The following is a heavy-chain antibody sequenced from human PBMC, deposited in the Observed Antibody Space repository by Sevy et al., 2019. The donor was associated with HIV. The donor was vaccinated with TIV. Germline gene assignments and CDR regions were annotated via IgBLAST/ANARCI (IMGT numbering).Heavy chain of an antibody. CDR2: IYSGGST. CDR3: AKYTAGANDAFDI. V-gene: IGHV3-53*01. Sequence: GGSLRLSCAASGFTVSRNYMSWVRQAPGKGLEWVSVIYSGGSTYYADSVKGRFTISRDNSKNTLYLQMNSLRAEDTAVYYCAKYTAGANDAFDIWGQGTMVTVSS. J-gene: IGHJ3*02. CDR1: GFTVSRNY. D-gene: IGHD6-19*01.